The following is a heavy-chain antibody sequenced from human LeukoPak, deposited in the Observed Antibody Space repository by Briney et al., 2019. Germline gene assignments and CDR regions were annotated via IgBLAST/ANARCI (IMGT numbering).Heavy chain of an antibody. CDR3: AREEDELVVRLGYMDV. Sequence: PGGSLRLSCAASGFTFSSYGMHWVRQAPGKGLEWVAVISYDGSNKYYADSVKGRFTISRDNSKNTLYLQMNSLRAEDTAVYYCAREEDELVVRLGYMDVWGKGTTVTVSS. CDR2: ISYDGSNK. J-gene: IGHJ6*03. D-gene: IGHD3-22*01. CDR1: GFTFSSYG. V-gene: IGHV3-30*03.